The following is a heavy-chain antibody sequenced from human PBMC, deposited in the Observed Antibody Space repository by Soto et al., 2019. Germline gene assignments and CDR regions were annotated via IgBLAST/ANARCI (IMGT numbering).Heavy chain of an antibody. CDR3: ARDGGFGELKY. CDR2: INPVFGTT. J-gene: IGHJ4*02. Sequence: QVQLVQSGAELKKPGSSVKVSCKASGDTFSGYPINWVRQAPGEGLEWMGRINPVFGTTNDAQRLEGRVTFTADESTNTAYMELRGLLSEDTAVYYCARDGGFGELKYWGPGTLVTVSS. V-gene: IGHV1-69*18. CDR1: GDTFSGYP. D-gene: IGHD3-10*01.